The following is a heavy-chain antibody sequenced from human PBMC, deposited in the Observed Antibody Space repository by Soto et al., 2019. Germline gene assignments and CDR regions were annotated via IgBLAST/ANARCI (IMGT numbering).Heavy chain of an antibody. D-gene: IGHD2-15*01. CDR3: ARSCSGGSCYSGGWEAYHYYGMDV. CDR1: GYSFTSYW. V-gene: IGHV5-10-1*01. CDR2: TDPSDSYT. Sequence: PGESLKISCKGSGYSFTSYWISWVRQMPGKGLEWMGRTDPSDSYTNYSPSFQGHVTISADKSISTAYLQWSSLKASDTAMYYCARSCSGGSCYSGGWEAYHYYGMDVWGQGTTVTVSS. J-gene: IGHJ6*02.